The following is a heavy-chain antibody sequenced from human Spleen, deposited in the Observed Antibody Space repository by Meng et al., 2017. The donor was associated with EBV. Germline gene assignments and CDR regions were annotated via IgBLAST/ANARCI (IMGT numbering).Heavy chain of an antibody. CDR2: ISGSGGST. Sequence: QLLESGGGWVQPGGSLRLSFAASGFTFSSYARCWVRQAPGKGLEWVSAISGSGGSTYYADSVKGRFTISRDNSKNTLYLQMNSLRADVTAVYYCAKSPRRVVTLYYFDYWGQGTLVTVSS. J-gene: IGHJ4*02. CDR1: GFTFSSYA. D-gene: IGHD4-23*01. CDR3: AKSPRRVVTLYYFDY. V-gene: IGHV3-23*01.